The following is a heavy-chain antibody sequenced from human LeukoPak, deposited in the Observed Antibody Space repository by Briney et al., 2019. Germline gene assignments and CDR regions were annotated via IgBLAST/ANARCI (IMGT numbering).Heavy chain of an antibody. Sequence: GGSLRLSCAASGFDFTIYSINWVRQAPGKGLEWISYISSSSRYIYFADSVKGRFTVSRDNAQNLVSLQMNSLRAEDTAVYYCASIAAAGDYWGQGTLVTVSS. CDR2: ISSSSRYI. CDR1: GFDFTIYS. D-gene: IGHD6-13*01. J-gene: IGHJ4*02. CDR3: ASIAAAGDY. V-gene: IGHV3-21*05.